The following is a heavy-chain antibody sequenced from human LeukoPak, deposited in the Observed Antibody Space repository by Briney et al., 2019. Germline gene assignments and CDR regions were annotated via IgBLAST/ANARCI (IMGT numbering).Heavy chain of an antibody. Sequence: PSETLSLTCTVYGGSISSYYWSRIRQPPGKGLEWIGYIYYSGSTNYNPSLKSRVTISVDTSKNQFSLKLSSVTAADTAVYYCATHSGSYFGDAFDIWGQGTMVTVSS. CDR3: ATHSGSYFGDAFDI. CDR2: IYYSGST. J-gene: IGHJ3*02. V-gene: IGHV4-59*01. D-gene: IGHD1-26*01. CDR1: GGSISSYY.